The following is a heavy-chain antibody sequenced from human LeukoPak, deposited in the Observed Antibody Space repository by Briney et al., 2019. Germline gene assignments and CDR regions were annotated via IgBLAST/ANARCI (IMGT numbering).Heavy chain of an antibody. Sequence: SETLSLTCTVTGGSIGSYYWSWIRRPPGKGLEWIGYVYYSGSTNYNPSLKSRVTISVDTSKNQLSLKLTSVTAADTAVYYCARDRGDITPTTVFDYWDQGTLVTVSS. CDR2: VYYSGST. CDR1: GGSIGSYY. CDR3: ARDRGDITPTTVFDY. V-gene: IGHV4-59*01. D-gene: IGHD2-15*01. J-gene: IGHJ4*02.